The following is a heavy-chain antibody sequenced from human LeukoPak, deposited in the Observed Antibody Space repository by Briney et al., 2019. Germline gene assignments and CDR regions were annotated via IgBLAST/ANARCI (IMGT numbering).Heavy chain of an antibody. CDR1: GFTSIAYA. J-gene: IGHJ6*02. CDR2: ISGGGVTT. Sequence: GGPLRLSCVGSGFTSIAYALTWARQAPGKGLEWVSGISGGGVTTYYADSVKGRFTISRDNSKNTLYLQMNSLRADDTAIYYCARNQQLGGHSYYYYGMDVWGQGTTVTVSS. D-gene: IGHD3-16*01. CDR3: ARNQQLGGHSYYYYGMDV. V-gene: IGHV3-23*01.